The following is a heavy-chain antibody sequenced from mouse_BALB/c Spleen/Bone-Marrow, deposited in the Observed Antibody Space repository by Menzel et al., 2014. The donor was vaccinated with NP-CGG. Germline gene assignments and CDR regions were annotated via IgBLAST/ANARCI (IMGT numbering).Heavy chain of an antibody. J-gene: IGHJ4*01. Sequence: VKVVESGPELVKPGASVRISCKASGYTFTSYYIHWVKQRPGQGLEWIGWIYPGNVNTKYNEKFKGKATLTADKSSSTAYMQLSSLTSEDSAVYFCASERRSRAMDYWGQGTSVTVSS. CDR2: IYPGNVNT. V-gene: IGHV1S56*01. CDR3: ASERRSRAMDY. CDR1: GYTFTSYY.